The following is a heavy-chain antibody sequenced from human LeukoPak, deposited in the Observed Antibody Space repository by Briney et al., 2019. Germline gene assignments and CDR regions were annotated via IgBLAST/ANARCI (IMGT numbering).Heavy chain of an antibody. CDR1: GYSISSGYY. D-gene: IGHD3-22*01. Sequence: SETLSLTCAVSGYSISSGYYWGWIRQPPGKGLEWIGSIYHSGSTYYNPSLKSRVTISVDTSKNQFSLKLSSVTAADTAVYYCARPIAIPYYYGSSAHYWGHWGQGTLVTVSS. CDR2: IYHSGST. V-gene: IGHV4-38-2*01. CDR3: ARPIAIPYYYGSSAHYWGH. J-gene: IGHJ4*02.